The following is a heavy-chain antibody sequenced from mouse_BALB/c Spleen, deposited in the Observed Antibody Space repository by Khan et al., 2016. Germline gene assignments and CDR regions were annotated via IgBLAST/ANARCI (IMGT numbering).Heavy chain of an antibody. D-gene: IGHD1-1*01. V-gene: IGHV1-39*01. CDR2: IDPYYGST. Sequence: VQLKQSGPELEEPGASVKISCKASGYSFTGYNMNWVKQTNGKTLEWLGYIDPYYGSTSYNQNFKGKATLTVDTSSSTAYMQLKSLTSEDSAVKYCTRCHYYGSSSAWFTYWGQGTLVTVSA. J-gene: IGHJ3*01. CDR1: GYSFTGYN. CDR3: TRCHYYGSSSAWFTY.